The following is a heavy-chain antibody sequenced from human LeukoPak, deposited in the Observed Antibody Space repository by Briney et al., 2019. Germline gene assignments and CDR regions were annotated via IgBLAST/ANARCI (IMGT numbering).Heavy chain of an antibody. Sequence: GGSLRLSCAASGFSFSSYGMHWVRQAPGKGLEWVAFIRYDGSNKYYADSVKGRFTISRDNSKNTLYLQMNSLRAEDTAVYYCAIISSSDFDYWGQGTLVTVSS. CDR1: GFSFSSYG. CDR2: IRYDGSNK. CDR3: AIISSSDFDY. J-gene: IGHJ4*02. D-gene: IGHD6-6*01. V-gene: IGHV3-30*02.